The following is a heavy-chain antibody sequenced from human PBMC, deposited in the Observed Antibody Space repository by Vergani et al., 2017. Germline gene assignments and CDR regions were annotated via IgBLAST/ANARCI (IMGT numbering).Heavy chain of an antibody. V-gene: IGHV3-30*02. D-gene: IGHD3-16*01. CDR1: GFTLSNYD. CDR2: IQFDGSNQ. Sequence: QVQLVESAGGVVQPGGSLRLSCATSGFTLSNYDMQWIRQGPGKGLEFVAFIQFDGSNQYYADSVKGRFTLSRDFTKNTLYLQMNSLRTDDTATYYCAKLFRGWGIDYWGQGTQVIVSS. J-gene: IGHJ4*02. CDR3: AKLFRGWGIDY.